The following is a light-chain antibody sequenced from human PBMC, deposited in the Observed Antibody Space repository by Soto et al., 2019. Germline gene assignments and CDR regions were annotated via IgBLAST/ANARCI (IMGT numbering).Light chain of an antibody. Sequence: DIQMTQSPSTLSASVGDRVTITCRASQSISSSLAWYQQKPGKAPNLLIYLASSLESGVPSRFSGSGSGTEFTLTISSLQPDDLATYYCQQYTSYLRTFGQGTKVEIK. J-gene: IGKJ1*01. V-gene: IGKV1-5*03. CDR1: QSISSS. CDR3: QQYTSYLRT. CDR2: LAS.